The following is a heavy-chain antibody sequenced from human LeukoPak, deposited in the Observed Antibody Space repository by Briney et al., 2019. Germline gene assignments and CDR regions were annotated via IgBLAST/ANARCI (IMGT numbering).Heavy chain of an antibody. CDR1: GGTFSSYA. D-gene: IGHD3-22*01. CDR2: IIPIFGTA. J-gene: IGHJ4*02. CDR3: AREWGLESSGYYYAY. Sequence: SVKVSCKASGGTFSSYAISWVRQAPGQGLEWMGGIIPIFGTANFAQKFQGRVSITADESTSTAFMELSSLRSEDTAVYYCAREWGLESSGYYYAYWGQGTLVTASS. V-gene: IGHV1-69*13.